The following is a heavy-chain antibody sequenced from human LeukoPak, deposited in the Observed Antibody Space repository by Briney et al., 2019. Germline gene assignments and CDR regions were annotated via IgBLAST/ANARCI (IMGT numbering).Heavy chain of an antibody. Sequence: ASVKVSCKASGGTFSSYAISWVRQAPGQGLEWMGWIIPIFGTANYAQKFQGRVTITTDESTSTAYMELSSLRSEDTAVYYCARGDNYYGSGSYLYYFDYWGQGTLVTVSS. CDR2: IIPIFGTA. CDR1: GGTFSSYA. CDR3: ARGDNYYGSGSYLYYFDY. J-gene: IGHJ4*02. D-gene: IGHD3-10*01. V-gene: IGHV1-69*05.